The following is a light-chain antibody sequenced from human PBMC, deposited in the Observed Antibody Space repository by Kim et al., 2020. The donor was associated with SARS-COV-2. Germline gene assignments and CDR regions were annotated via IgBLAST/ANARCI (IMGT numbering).Light chain of an antibody. Sequence: DIQMTQSPSSLSASVGERVTITCRASQGISSYLDWYQQKPGKAPKRLIYAASSLQSGVPSRFRGSGSGTDFTLTISSLQSENFANYSCLQQVTYPRTFGQGT. V-gene: IGKV1-17*01. J-gene: IGKJ1*01. CDR3: LQQVTYPRT. CDR1: QGISSY. CDR2: AAS.